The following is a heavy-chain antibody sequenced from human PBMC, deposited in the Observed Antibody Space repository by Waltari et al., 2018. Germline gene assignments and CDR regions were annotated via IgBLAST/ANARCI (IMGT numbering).Heavy chain of an antibody. CDR3: ARDQEGGYPDAFDI. D-gene: IGHD2-15*01. CDR1: GGSISSHY. J-gene: IGHJ3*02. V-gene: IGHV4-59*11. Sequence: QVQLQESGPGLVKPSETLSLTCTVSGGSISSHYWSWLRQPPGKGLEWIGYIYYSGSTNYNPSLKSRVTISVDTSKNQFSLKLSSVTAADTAVYYCARDQEGGYPDAFDIWGQGTMVTVSS. CDR2: IYYSGST.